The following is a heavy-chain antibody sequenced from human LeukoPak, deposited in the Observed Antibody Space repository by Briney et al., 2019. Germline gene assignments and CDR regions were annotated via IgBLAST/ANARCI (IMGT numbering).Heavy chain of an antibody. Sequence: GGALRLSCAASGFTFSAYSMNWVRQAPGEGVEWVSFISGGGTIYYADSVKARFIIYRDNAKNAMHMKMDSLRVEDTAVYYCARNQEIDYYDSSGFYWWVEYWGQGTLVTVSS. V-gene: IGHV3-69-1*01. CDR3: ARNQEIDYYDSSGFYWWVEY. D-gene: IGHD3-22*01. CDR1: GFTFSAYS. CDR2: ISGGGTI. J-gene: IGHJ4*02.